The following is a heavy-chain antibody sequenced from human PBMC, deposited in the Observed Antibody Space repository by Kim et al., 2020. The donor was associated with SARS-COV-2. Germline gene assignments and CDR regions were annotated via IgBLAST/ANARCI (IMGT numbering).Heavy chain of an antibody. CDR2: IRSDGGNK. J-gene: IGHJ4*02. CDR3: ARDGIRGIDN. V-gene: IGHV3-30*02. Sequence: GGSLRLSCAMSGFTSSSYGMYWVRQAPGKGLEWVAFIRSDGGNKYEADSVQGRFTVSRDNSKNTMFLQMNSLRAEDTAVYFCARDGIRGIDNWGQGTPVIVSS. D-gene: IGHD1-1*01. CDR1: GFTSSSYG.